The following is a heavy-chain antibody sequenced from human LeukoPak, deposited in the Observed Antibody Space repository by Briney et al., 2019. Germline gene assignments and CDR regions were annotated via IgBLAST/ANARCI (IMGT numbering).Heavy chain of an antibody. D-gene: IGHD3-22*01. CDR3: ARLGGYDSGGYYVDY. Sequence: SETPSLTCTVSGGSVSSGSYYWTWIRQPPGKGLEWIGYIYYSGSTNYNPSLKSRLIISIDTSKTQFSLKLTSVTAADTAVYYCARLGGYDSGGYYVDYWGQGTLVTVSA. CDR2: IYYSGST. CDR1: GGSVSSGSYY. J-gene: IGHJ4*02. V-gene: IGHV4-61*01.